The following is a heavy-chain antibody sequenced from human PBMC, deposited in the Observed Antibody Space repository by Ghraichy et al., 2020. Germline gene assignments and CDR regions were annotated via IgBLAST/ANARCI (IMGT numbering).Heavy chain of an antibody. V-gene: IGHV4-59*11. J-gene: IGHJ5*02. CDR2: VSKTETT. CDR1: GASITSHD. D-gene: IGHD3/OR15-3a*01. Sequence: SETPSLTCTVSGASITSHDWSWIRQPPGKRLEWIGYVSKTETTNYNPSLRSRLTMALDKSKSQVSLRLTSVTAADTAVYFCSRDNEGTAWGQGVLVTVSS. CDR3: SRDNEGTA.